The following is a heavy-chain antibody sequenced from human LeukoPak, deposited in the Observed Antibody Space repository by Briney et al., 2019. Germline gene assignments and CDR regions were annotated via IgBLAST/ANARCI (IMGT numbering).Heavy chain of an antibody. CDR3: ARDAGYCTNGVCPNWYFDL. J-gene: IGHJ2*01. CDR2: IYYSGST. CDR1: GGSISSYY. V-gene: IGHV4-59*01. D-gene: IGHD2-8*01. Sequence: PSETLSLTCTVSGGSISSYYWSWIRQPPGKGLEWIGYIYYSGSTNYNPSLKSRVTISVDTSKNQFSLKLSSVTAADTAVYYCARDAGYCTNGVCPNWYFDLWGRGTLVTVSS.